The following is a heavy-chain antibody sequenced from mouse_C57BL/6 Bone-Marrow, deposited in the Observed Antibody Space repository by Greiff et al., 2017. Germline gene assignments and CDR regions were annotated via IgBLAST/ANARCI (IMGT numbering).Heavy chain of an antibody. CDR3: ANSPWFAY. J-gene: IGHJ3*01. D-gene: IGHD6-1*01. Sequence: QVHVKQSGAELARPGASVKLSCKASGYTFTSYGISWVKQRTGQGLEWIGEIYPRSGTTYYNEKFKGKATLTADKSSSTAYMELRSLTSEDSAVYFGANSPWFAYWGQGTLVTVTA. V-gene: IGHV1-81*01. CDR1: GYTFTSYG. CDR2: IYPRSGTT.